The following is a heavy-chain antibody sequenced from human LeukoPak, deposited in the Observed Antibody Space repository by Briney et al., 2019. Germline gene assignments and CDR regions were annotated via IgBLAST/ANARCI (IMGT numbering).Heavy chain of an antibody. CDR2: IYYSGST. CDR1: GVSISSYY. Sequence: PSETLSLTCTVSGVSISSYYWSWIRQPPGKGLEWIGSIYYSGSTYYNPSLKSRVTISVDTSKNQFSLKLSSVTAADTAVYYCASYQGREAVYYYGMDVWGQGTTVTVSS. V-gene: IGHV4-59*05. J-gene: IGHJ6*02. CDR3: ASYQGREAVYYYGMDV. D-gene: IGHD1-26*01.